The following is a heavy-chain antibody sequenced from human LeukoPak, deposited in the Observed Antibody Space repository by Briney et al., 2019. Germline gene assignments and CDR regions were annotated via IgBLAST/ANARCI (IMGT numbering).Heavy chain of an antibody. CDR3: ARQSSSSQHFDY. D-gene: IGHD6-6*01. J-gene: IGHJ4*02. CDR2: IYYSGST. CDR1: GGSISSYY. V-gene: IGHV4-59*08. Sequence: SETLSLTCTVSGGSISSYYWSWIRQPPGKGLEWIGYIYYSGSTNYNPSLKSRVTISVDTSKNQFSLKLSSVTAADTAVYYRARQSSSSQHFDYWGQGTLVTVSS.